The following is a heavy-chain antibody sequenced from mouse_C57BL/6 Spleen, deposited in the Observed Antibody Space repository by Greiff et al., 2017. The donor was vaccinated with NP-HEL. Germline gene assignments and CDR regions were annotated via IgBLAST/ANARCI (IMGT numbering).Heavy chain of an antibody. J-gene: IGHJ3*01. V-gene: IGHV1-69*01. CDR2: IDPSDSYT. D-gene: IGHD1-1*01. CDR3: ARGVLRSFAC. Sequence: QVQLQQPGAELVMPGASVKLSCKASGYTFTSYWMHWVKQRPGQGLEWIGEIDPSDSYTNYNQKFKGKSTLTVDKSSSTAYMQLSSLTSEDSAVYYCARGVLRSFACWGQGTLVTVSA. CDR1: GYTFTSYW.